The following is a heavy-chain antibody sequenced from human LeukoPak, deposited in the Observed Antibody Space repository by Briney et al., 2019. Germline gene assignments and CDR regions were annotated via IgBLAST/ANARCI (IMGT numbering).Heavy chain of an antibody. CDR3: ASTPRSGDSSGYYSVKY. CDR1: GGTFSSYA. CDR2: IIPIFGTA. J-gene: IGHJ4*02. D-gene: IGHD3-22*01. V-gene: IGHV1-69*13. Sequence: ASVKVSCKASGGTFSSYAISWVRQAPGQGLEWMGGIIPIFGTANYAQKFQGRVTITADESTSTAYMELSSLRSEDTAVYYCASTPRSGDSSGYYSVKYWGQGTLVTVSS.